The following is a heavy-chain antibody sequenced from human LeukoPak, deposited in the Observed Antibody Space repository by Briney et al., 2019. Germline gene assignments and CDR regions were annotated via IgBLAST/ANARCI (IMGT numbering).Heavy chain of an antibody. Sequence: GASVKVSCKASGGTFSSYAISWVRQAPGQGLEWMGGIIPIFATANYAQKFQGRVTITTDESTSTAYMELSSLRSEDTAVYYCARQYCGGDCSVRDYYYYMDVWGKGTTVTVSS. V-gene: IGHV1-69*05. D-gene: IGHD2-21*02. CDR3: ARQYCGGDCSVRDYYYYMDV. J-gene: IGHJ6*03. CDR2: IIPIFATA. CDR1: GGTFSSYA.